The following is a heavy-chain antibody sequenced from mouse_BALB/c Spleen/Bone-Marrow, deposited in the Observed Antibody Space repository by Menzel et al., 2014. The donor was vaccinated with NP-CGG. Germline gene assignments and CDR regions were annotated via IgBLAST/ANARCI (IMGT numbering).Heavy chain of an antibody. D-gene: IGHD2-3*01. Sequence: VQLQQSGAELVKPGASVKLSCKASGYTFTSYWMHWVKQRPGQGLEWIGEIDPSDSYTNHNQKFKGKATLTVDKSSSTAYMQLSSLTSEDSAVYFCARWLLRYYAMDDWGQGTSVTVSS. CDR3: ARWLLRYYAMDD. CDR2: IDPSDSYT. CDR1: GYTFTSYW. V-gene: IGHV1-69*02. J-gene: IGHJ4*01.